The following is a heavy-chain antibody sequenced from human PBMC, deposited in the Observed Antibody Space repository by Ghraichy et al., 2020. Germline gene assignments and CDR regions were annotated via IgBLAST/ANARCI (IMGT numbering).Heavy chain of an antibody. CDR2: VYYNGNT. CDR3: ARRGRGYSLYFYGLDI. V-gene: IGHV4-59*08. D-gene: IGHD5-18*01. CDR1: GGSIRGHY. Sequence: SETLSLTCTVSGGSIRGHYWSWIRHPPGKGLEWIGYVYYNGNTDYSPSLKSRATISVDTSKNQFSLRLTSVTAADTAVYYCARRGRGYSLYFYGLDIWGQGTTVTVSS. J-gene: IGHJ6*02.